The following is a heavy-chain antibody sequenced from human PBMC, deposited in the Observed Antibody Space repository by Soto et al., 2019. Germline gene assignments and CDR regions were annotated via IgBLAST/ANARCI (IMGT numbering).Heavy chain of an antibody. V-gene: IGHV3-30*18. CDR2: ISYDGSNK. D-gene: IGHD3-10*01. CDR1: GFTFSSYG. CDR3: AKDRGFGELYDAFDI. J-gene: IGHJ3*02. Sequence: QVQLVESGGGVVQPGRSLRLSCAASGFTFSSYGMHWVRQAPGKGLEWVAVISYDGSNKYYAESVKGRFTISRDNSKNTLYLQMNSLRAEDTAVYYCAKDRGFGELYDAFDIWGQGTMVTVSS.